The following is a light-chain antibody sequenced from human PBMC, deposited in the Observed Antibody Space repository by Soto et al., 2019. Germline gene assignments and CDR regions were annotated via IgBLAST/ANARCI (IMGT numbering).Light chain of an antibody. CDR1: QSVSRNY. CDR2: GAS. V-gene: IGKV3-20*01. Sequence: EIVLTQSLGTLSLSPGERATLSCRASQSVSRNYLAWYQQKPGQAPRLLIYGASIRATGIPDRFSGSGSETAFPLTIGRLEPEDFAVYYCQQYANSPIPFGQGTRLEIK. J-gene: IGKJ5*01. CDR3: QQYANSPIP.